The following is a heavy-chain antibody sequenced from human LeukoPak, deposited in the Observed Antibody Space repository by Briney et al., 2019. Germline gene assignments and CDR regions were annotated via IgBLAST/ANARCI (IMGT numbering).Heavy chain of an antibody. V-gene: IGHV3-66*01. J-gene: IGHJ4*02. D-gene: IGHD3-10*01. CDR2: IYSGGST. Sequence: GGSLRLSCAASGFTVSSNYMSWVRQAPGKGLEWVSVIYSGGSTYYADSVKGRFTISRDNSKNTLYLQMNSLRAEDTAVYYCAREIKDYYGSGSYYRDYWGQGTLVTVSS. CDR3: AREIKDYYGSGSYYRDY. CDR1: GFTVSSNY.